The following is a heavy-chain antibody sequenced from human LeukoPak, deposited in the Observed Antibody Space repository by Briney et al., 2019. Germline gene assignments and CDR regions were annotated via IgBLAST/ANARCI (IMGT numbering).Heavy chain of an antibody. CDR2: ISSSSSTI. D-gene: IGHD1-26*01. CDR3: ARDQLHGERKLNAFDI. J-gene: IGHJ3*02. CDR1: GFTFSSYS. V-gene: IGHV3-48*04. Sequence: PGGSLRLSCAASGFTFSSYSMNWVRQAPGKGLEWVSYISSSSSTIYYADSVKGRFTISRDNAKNSLYLQMNSLRAEDTAVHYCARDQLHGERKLNAFDIWGQGTMVTVSS.